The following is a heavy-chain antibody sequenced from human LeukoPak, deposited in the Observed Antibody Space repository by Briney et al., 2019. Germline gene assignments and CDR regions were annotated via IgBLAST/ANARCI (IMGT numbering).Heavy chain of an antibody. Sequence: GGSLRLSCAASGFTFSSYAMSWVRQAPGKGPEWVSAISGSGGTKYYADSVNGRFTISRDNSKNTLYLQMNSLTAEDTALYYCAQVMGVRGAPSDYWGQGTLVTVPS. V-gene: IGHV3-23*01. CDR2: ISGSGGTK. J-gene: IGHJ4*02. CDR3: AQVMGVRGAPSDY. CDR1: GFTFSSYA. D-gene: IGHD3-10*01.